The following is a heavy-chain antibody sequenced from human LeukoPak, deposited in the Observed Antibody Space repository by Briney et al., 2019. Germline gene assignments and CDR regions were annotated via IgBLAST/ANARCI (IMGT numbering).Heavy chain of an antibody. V-gene: IGHV1-69*13. J-gene: IGHJ4*02. CDR2: IIPIFGTA. Sequence: SVKVSCKASGGTFSSYAISWVRQAPGQGLEWMGGIIPIFGTANYAQKFQGRVTITADESTSTAYMELSSLRSEDTAVYYCARDLRGMATPYFDYWGQGTLVTVSS. CDR3: ARDLRGMATPYFDY. CDR1: GGTFSSYA. D-gene: IGHD5-24*01.